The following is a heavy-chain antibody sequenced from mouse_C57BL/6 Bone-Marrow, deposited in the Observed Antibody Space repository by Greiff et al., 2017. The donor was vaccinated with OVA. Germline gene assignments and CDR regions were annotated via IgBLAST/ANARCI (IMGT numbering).Heavy chain of an antibody. CDR1: GYTFTSYW. V-gene: IGHV1-52*01. CDR2: IDPSDSET. Sequence: QVQLQQPGAELVRPGSSVKLSCKASGYTFTSYWMHWVKQRPLQGLEWIGNIDPSDSETHYNQKFKDKATLTVDKSSSTAYMQLSRLTSEDSAVYYCARAGWLLPFDYWGQGTTLTVSS. D-gene: IGHD2-3*01. J-gene: IGHJ2*01. CDR3: ARAGWLLPFDY.